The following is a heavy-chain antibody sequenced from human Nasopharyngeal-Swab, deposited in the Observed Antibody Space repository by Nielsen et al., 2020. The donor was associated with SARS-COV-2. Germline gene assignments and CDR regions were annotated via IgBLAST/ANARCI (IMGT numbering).Heavy chain of an antibody. CDR3: AKEGATGWFDP. CDR2: ISHNSGT. CDR1: GVSITSQY. V-gene: IGHV4-59*11. J-gene: IGHJ5*02. Sequence: SETLSLTCTVSGVSITSQYWSWIRQPPGKGLEWIGYISHNSGTSYNPSLKSRVTMFVDTSKNQFSLRLRSVTAADTAVYYCAKEGATGWFDPWGQGTLVTVSP.